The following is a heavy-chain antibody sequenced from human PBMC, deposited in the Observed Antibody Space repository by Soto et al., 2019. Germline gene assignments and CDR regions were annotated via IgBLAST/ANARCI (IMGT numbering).Heavy chain of an antibody. CDR1: GGSISSYY. CDR2: IYYSGST. Sequence: LSLTCTVSGGSISSYYWSWIRQPPGKGLEWIGYIYYSGSTNYNPSLKSRVTISVDTSKNQFSLKLSSVTAADTAVYYCARGPRQYWFDPWGQGTLVTVSS. J-gene: IGHJ5*02. V-gene: IGHV4-59*01. CDR3: ARGPRQYWFDP.